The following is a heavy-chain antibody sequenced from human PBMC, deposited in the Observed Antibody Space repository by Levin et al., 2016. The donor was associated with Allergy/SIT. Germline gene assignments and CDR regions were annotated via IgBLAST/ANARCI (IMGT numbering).Heavy chain of an antibody. Sequence: VRQMPGKGLEWMGRIDPSDSYTNYSPSFQGHVTISADKSISTAYLQWSSLKASDTAMYYCARHVYSGSYPPYYFDYWGQGTLVTVSS. J-gene: IGHJ4*02. CDR2: IDPSDSYT. V-gene: IGHV5-10-1*01. CDR3: ARHVYSGSYPPYYFDY. D-gene: IGHD1-26*01.